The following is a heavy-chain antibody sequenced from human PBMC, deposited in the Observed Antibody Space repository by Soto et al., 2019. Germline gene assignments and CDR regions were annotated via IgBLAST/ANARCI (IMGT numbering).Heavy chain of an antibody. CDR1: GGSIHSVGYY. Sequence: TLSLHFTVSGGSIHSVGYYWSLIRQHPGKGLEWIGYISNSGSTDYNPSLKSRVTISVDTSKNQFSLKLSSVTDADTAVYYCARAHYGDYGYGMDVWGQGTTVPVSS. CDR3: ARAHYGDYGYGMDV. V-gene: IGHV4-31*03. D-gene: IGHD4-17*01. CDR2: ISNSGST. J-gene: IGHJ6*02.